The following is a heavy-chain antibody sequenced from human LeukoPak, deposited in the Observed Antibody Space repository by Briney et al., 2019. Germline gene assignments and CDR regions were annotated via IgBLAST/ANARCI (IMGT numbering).Heavy chain of an antibody. CDR2: IKQDGSEK. V-gene: IGHV3-7*01. CDR1: GFTFSSYW. D-gene: IGHD2-2*01. Sequence: WGSLRLSCAASGFTFSSYWMSWVRQAPGKGLEWVANIKQDGSEKYYVDSVKGRFTISRDNAKNSLYLQMNSLRAEDTAVYYCARIGYCSSTSCYPNDYWGQGTLVTVSS. CDR3: ARIGYCSSTSCYPNDY. J-gene: IGHJ4*02.